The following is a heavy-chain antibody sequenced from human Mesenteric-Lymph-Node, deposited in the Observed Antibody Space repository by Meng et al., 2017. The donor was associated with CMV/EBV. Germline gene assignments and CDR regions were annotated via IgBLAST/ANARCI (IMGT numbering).Heavy chain of an antibody. CDR2: INTNTGVP. V-gene: IGHV7-4-1*01. Sequence: SCETDGYSFSNCAMNWVRQAPGQGREWMGWINTNTGVPTYAQAFTGRVVFSLDISVSTAYLQIDSLRTEDTAMYYCGREGLEHWVDYWSQGTLVTVSS. CDR1: GYSFSNCA. D-gene: IGHD1/OR15-1a*01. CDR3: GREGLEHWVDY. J-gene: IGHJ4*02.